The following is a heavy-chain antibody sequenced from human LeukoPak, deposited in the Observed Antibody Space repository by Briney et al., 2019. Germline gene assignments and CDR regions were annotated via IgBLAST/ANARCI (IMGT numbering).Heavy chain of an antibody. CDR2: IRYDGSNK. CDR1: GFTFSSYA. V-gene: IGHV3-30*02. CDR3: ATGAVATPTKGYYFDY. Sequence: GGSLRLSCAASGFTFSSYAMHWVRQAPGKGLQWVAFIRYDGSNKYYADSVKGRFTISRDNSKNTLYLQMNSLRAEDTAVYYCATGAVATPTKGYYFDYWGQGTLFTVSS. D-gene: IGHD5-12*01. J-gene: IGHJ4*02.